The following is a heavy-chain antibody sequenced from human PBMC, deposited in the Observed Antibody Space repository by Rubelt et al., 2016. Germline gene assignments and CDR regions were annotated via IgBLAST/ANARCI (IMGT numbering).Heavy chain of an antibody. CDR2: IYYSGST. CDR1: GGSISSSSYY. V-gene: IGHV4-39*07. CDR3: ARNRMVRGVPGAFDI. J-gene: IGHJ3*02. D-gene: IGHD3-10*01. Sequence: QVQLQESGPGLVKPSETLSLTCTVSGGSISSSSYYWGWIRRPPGKGLEWIGSIYYSGSTYYNPSLKSRVTISVDPSKNQFSLKLSSVTAADTAVYYCARNRMVRGVPGAFDIWGQGTLVTVSS.